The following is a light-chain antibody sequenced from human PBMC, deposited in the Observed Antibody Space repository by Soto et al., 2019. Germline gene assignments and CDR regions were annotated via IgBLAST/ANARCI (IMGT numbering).Light chain of an antibody. CDR2: DVS. J-gene: IGLJ2*01. Sequence: QSALTQPASVSGSPGQSITISCTGTSRAVGGYNYVSWYQQHPGKAPKLMIYDVSNRPSGVSNRFSGSKSGNTASLTISGLQAEDEADYYCSSYTSSSTRRVFGGGTKLTVL. V-gene: IGLV2-14*01. CDR1: SRAVGGYNY. CDR3: SSYTSSSTRRV.